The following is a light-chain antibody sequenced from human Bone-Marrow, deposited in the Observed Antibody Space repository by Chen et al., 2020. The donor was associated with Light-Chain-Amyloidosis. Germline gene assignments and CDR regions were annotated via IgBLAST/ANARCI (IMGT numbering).Light chain of an antibody. V-gene: IGKV4-1*01. CDR1: ESLLYRSNNKNY. J-gene: IGKJ2*01. Sequence: DIERNQSEETLAGTLGERGTINCKSSESLLYRSNNKNYLGWYQQKPGQSPKLLMYWASTRESGVPDPFSGSGSGTDFSLTFRSLQSADVAVSYCQLYYSTPYTFGQVPKLEIQ. CDR3: QLYYSTPYT. CDR2: WAS.